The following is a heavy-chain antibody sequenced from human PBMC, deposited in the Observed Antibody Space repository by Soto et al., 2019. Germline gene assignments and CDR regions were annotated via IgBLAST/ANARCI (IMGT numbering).Heavy chain of an antibody. CDR3: ARVEGTRTTNFYHYMDV. D-gene: IGHD2-8*01. CDR1: VGTFSDYN. CDR2: IIHKLGIT. J-gene: IGHJ6*03. Sequence: VQLVQSGAEVKRPGSSVKVSCKAPVGTFSDYNIAWVRQARGQGLEWMGRIIHKLGITNYAHKFQDRVRITADKATSTAYMELTSLRYEDTAVYFCARVEGTRTTNFYHYMDVWGEGTSVTVS. V-gene: IGHV1-69*02.